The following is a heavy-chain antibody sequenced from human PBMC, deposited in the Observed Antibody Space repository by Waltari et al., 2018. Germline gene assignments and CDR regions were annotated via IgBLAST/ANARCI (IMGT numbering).Heavy chain of an antibody. J-gene: IGHJ4*02. CDR1: GPSFSNYW. CDR3: ATDGNYFAY. D-gene: IGHD3-10*01. V-gene: IGHV3-7*03. Sequence: EVQMIESGGGLVQPGGSLILSCASSGPSFSNYWMSWVRLAPGKGLEWVSNIDQDEDKKYYRDAVRGRLTISMEKTKNSLYLQMNSLSADDTSVYNCATDGNYFAYWGQGTLVTVSS. CDR2: IDQDEDKK.